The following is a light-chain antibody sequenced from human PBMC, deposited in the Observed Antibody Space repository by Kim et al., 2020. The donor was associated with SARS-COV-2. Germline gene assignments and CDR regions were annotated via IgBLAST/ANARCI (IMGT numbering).Light chain of an antibody. Sequence: EVVLTQSPDTLSLSPGERATLSCRASQGINGHLAWYQQKPGQPPRLLIYEPSHRATGIPARFSGSGSGTDFTLTISSLEAEDFAVYYCQQRSSWPMTFGQGTRLEIK. CDR1: QGINGH. CDR3: QQRSSWPMT. CDR2: EPS. V-gene: IGKV3-11*01. J-gene: IGKJ5*01.